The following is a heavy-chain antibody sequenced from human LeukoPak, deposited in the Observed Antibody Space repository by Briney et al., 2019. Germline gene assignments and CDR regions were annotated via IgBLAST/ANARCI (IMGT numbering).Heavy chain of an antibody. Sequence: PGRSLRLSCAASGFTFSSYAMHWVRQAPGKGLEWVAVISYDGSNKYYADSVKGRFTISRDNSKNTPYLQMNSLRAEDTAVHYCARARVTTGTTRIAFDIWGQGTMVTVSS. CDR2: ISYDGSNK. D-gene: IGHD1-1*01. CDR1: GFTFSSYA. J-gene: IGHJ3*02. V-gene: IGHV3-30-3*01. CDR3: ARARVTTGTTRIAFDI.